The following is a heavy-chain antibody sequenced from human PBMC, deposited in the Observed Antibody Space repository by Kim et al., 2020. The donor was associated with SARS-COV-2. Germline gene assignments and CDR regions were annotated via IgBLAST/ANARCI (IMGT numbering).Heavy chain of an antibody. CDR1: GYTFTSYG. CDR3: ARRHKVAAGRRDYYYGMDV. Sequence: ASVKVSCKASGYTFTSYGISWVRQAPGQGLEWMGWISAYNGNTNYAQKLQGRVTMTTDTSTSTAYMEVRSLRSDDTAVYYCARRHKVAAGRRDYYYGMDVWGQGTTVTVSS. V-gene: IGHV1-18*01. J-gene: IGHJ6*02. CDR2: ISAYNGNT. D-gene: IGHD6-13*01.